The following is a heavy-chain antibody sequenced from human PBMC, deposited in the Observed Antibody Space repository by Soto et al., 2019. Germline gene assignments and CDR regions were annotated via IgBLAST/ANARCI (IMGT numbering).Heavy chain of an antibody. D-gene: IGHD1-26*01. CDR2: ISGSGGST. CDR1: GFTFSSYA. Sequence: EVQLLESGGGLVQPGGSLRLSCAASGFTFSSYAMRWVRQAPVKGLEWVSAISGSGGSTYYADSVKGRFTISRDNSKKTLYLQMNSLIAEDTAVYYCARRGSGSYYDYWGQGTLVTVSS. J-gene: IGHJ4*02. V-gene: IGHV3-23*01. CDR3: ARRGSGSYYDY.